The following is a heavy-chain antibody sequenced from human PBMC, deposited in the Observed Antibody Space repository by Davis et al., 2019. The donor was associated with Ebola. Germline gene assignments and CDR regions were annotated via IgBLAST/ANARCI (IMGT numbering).Heavy chain of an antibody. Sequence: PGGSLRLSCAASGFTFGSYRMHWVRQVPGKGLVWVSRLNSDGSGTSYADSVKGRFTISRDNAKNTLYLQMNSLRAEDTAVYYCARWGAYCSSTSCPPARAFDIWGQGTMVTVSS. V-gene: IGHV3-74*01. CDR2: LNSDGSGT. J-gene: IGHJ3*02. CDR1: GFTFGSYR. D-gene: IGHD2-2*01. CDR3: ARWGAYCSSTSCPPARAFDI.